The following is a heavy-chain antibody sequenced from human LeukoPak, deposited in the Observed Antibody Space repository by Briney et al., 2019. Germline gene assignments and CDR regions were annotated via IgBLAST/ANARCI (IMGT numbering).Heavy chain of an antibody. Sequence: GESLRLSCAASGFTFSSYAMHWVRQAPGKGLEYVSAISSNGGSTYYANSVKGRFTIYRDNSKNTLYLQMGSLRAEDMAVYYCARGPRIAVAGSFDYWGQGTLVTVSS. CDR1: GFTFSSYA. D-gene: IGHD6-19*01. CDR3: ARGPRIAVAGSFDY. V-gene: IGHV3-64*01. J-gene: IGHJ4*02. CDR2: ISSNGGST.